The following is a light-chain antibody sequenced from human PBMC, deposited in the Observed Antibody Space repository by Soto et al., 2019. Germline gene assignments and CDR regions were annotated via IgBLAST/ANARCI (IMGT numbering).Light chain of an antibody. CDR2: WAS. CDR3: QQYYSTPRT. J-gene: IGKJ1*01. V-gene: IGKV4-1*01. CDR1: RSLLYSSNHKNY. Sequence: DIVLTQSPDSLSVSLGERATIDCKSSRSLLYSSNHKNYLAWYQHKPGQPPGLLIYWASTRESGVPDRFSGSGSGTDFTLTISSLQAEDVAVYYCQQYYSTPRTFGQGTKVDIK.